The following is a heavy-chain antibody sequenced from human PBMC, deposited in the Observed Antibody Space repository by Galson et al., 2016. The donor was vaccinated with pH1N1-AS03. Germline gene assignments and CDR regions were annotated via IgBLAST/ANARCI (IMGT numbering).Heavy chain of an antibody. CDR1: GFTFSNAW. CDR3: STDETFYYYYGMDV. J-gene: IGHJ6*02. CDR2: IKSKSDGRTT. V-gene: IGHV3-15*01. Sequence: SLRLSCAASGFTFSNAWMTWVRQAPGKGLEWVGRIKSKSDGRTTDYAAPVKARFTISGDDSKNTLYLQMNSLKTEDTAVYYCSTDETFYYYYGMDVWGRGTTVTVSS.